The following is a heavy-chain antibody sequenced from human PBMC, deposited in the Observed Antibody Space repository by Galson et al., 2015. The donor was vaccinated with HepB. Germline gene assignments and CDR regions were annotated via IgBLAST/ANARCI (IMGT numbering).Heavy chain of an antibody. J-gene: IGHJ4*02. V-gene: IGHV3-30*04. Sequence: SLRLSCAASGFTFSAYALHWVRQAPGRGLEWVAGISNDGTNKYYADSVKGRFIISRDDSKNTAYLHMNSLKIEDTAVYYCIRLGDFSGYSSSWGQGTLVTVSS. CDR2: ISNDGTNK. CDR1: GFTFSAYA. CDR3: IRLGDFSGYSSS. D-gene: IGHD6-13*01.